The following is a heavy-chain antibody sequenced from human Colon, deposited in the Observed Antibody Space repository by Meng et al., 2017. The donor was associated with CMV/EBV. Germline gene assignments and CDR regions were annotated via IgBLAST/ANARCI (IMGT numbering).Heavy chain of an antibody. CDR3: ARGWPNTTDPRKSDNWFDP. CDR2: IYYTGST. Sequence: LRLSCTVSGDSIGSGGFYWSWIRQHPGKGLEYIGNIYYTGSTYYNPSLKSRVAISIDTSKKQFSLDLNSVTAADTSVYYCARGWPNTTDPRKSDNWFDPWGQGTLVTVSS. J-gene: IGHJ5*02. D-gene: IGHD2/OR15-2a*01. CDR1: GDSIGSGGFY. V-gene: IGHV4-31*03.